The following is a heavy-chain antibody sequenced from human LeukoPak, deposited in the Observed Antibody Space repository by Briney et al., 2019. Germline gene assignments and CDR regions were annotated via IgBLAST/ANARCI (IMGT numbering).Heavy chain of an antibody. CDR3: ARGRGPVTMVRGMFDP. J-gene: IGHJ5*02. CDR2: INHSGST. D-gene: IGHD3-10*01. V-gene: IGHV4-34*01. CDR1: GGSFSGYY. Sequence: PSETLSLTCAVYGGSFSGYYWSWLRQPPGKGLEWIGEINHSGSTNYNPSLKSRVTISVDTSKNQFSLKLSSVTAADTAVYYCARGRGPVTMVRGMFDPWGQGTLVTVSS.